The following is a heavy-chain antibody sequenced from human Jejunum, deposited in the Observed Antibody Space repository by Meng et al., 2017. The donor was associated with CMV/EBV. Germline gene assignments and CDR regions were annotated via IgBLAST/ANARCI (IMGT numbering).Heavy chain of an antibody. CDR1: YSFTTHD. Sequence: YSFTTHDITRVRQAPGQGLEWMGLISPYNGNTKYAQRVQDRVTMTTDTSTRTAYMELRSLTSDDTAVYYCARVVVVPADYYTMDVWGQGTTVTVSS. J-gene: IGHJ6*02. D-gene: IGHD2-2*01. CDR3: ARVVVVPADYYTMDV. V-gene: IGHV1-18*01. CDR2: ISPYNGNT.